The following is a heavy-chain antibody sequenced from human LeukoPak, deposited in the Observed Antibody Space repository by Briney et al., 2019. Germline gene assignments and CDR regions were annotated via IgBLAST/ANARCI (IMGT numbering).Heavy chain of an antibody. V-gene: IGHV1-46*01. CDR2: INPSGGST. Sequence: ASVKVSCKASGYTFTSYYMHWVRQAPGQGLEWMGIINPSGGSTSYAQKFQGRVTMTRDTSTSTVYMELSSLRSEDTAVYYCAREEVVGYWASWYYSDYWGQGTLVTVSS. D-gene: IGHD2-2*01. J-gene: IGHJ4*02. CDR3: AREEVVGYWASWYYSDY. CDR1: GYTFTSYY.